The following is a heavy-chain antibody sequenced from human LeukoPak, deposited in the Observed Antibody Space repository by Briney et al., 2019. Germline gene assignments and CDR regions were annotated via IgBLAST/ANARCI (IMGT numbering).Heavy chain of an antibody. Sequence: SETLSLTCTVSGGSISSYYWSWIRQPAGKGLEWIGRIYTSGSSNYNPSLKSRVTMSVGTSKNQFSLKLSSVTAADTAVYYCARLRAAAANNWFDPWGQGTLVTVSS. D-gene: IGHD6-13*01. CDR1: GGSISSYY. CDR3: ARLRAAAANNWFDP. V-gene: IGHV4-4*07. J-gene: IGHJ5*02. CDR2: IYTSGSS.